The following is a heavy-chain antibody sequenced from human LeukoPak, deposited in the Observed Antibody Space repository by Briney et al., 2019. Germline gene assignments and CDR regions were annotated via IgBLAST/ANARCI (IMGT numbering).Heavy chain of an antibody. CDR1: GFIFSNYW. Sequence: PGGSLRLSCAASGFIFSNYWMGWVRQAPGKGLEWVSTIIDSGNSLYYADSVEGRFTISRDNSKNTLYLQMNRLRAGDTAVYYCAKDPIFSGSYGVFDSWGQGTLVTVSS. D-gene: IGHD1-26*01. V-gene: IGHV3-23*01. CDR3: AKDPIFSGSYGVFDS. CDR2: IIDSGNSL. J-gene: IGHJ4*02.